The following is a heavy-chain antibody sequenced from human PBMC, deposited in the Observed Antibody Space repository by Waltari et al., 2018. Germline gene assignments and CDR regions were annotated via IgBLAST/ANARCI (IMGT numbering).Heavy chain of an antibody. CDR1: GFTFSSYA. J-gene: IGHJ6*03. CDR3: AKERRDGESLYYYYYMDV. Sequence: EVQLLESGGGLVKPGGSLRLSCAASGFTFSSYAMSWVRQAPGKGLEWVSVIYSGGSTYYADSVKGRFTISRDNSTNTLYLQMNSLRAEDTAVYYCAKERRDGESLYYYYYMDVWGKGTTVTVSS. V-gene: IGHV3-23*03. CDR2: IYSGGST. D-gene: IGHD3-10*01.